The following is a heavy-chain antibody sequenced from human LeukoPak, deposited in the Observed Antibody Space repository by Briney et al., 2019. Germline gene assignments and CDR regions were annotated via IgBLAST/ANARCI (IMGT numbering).Heavy chain of an antibody. CDR3: ARDGIAARLFDY. CDR2: IIPIFGKA. V-gene: IGHV1-69*13. Sequence: SSVNVSCKACGGTFSSYAIRWLRQPAAQGLAGMGGIIPIFGKANYTQKFQGRVTITADESTSTAYMELSSLRSEDTAVYYCARDGIAARLFDYWGQGTLVTVSS. J-gene: IGHJ4*02. D-gene: IGHD6-6*01. CDR1: GGTFSSYA.